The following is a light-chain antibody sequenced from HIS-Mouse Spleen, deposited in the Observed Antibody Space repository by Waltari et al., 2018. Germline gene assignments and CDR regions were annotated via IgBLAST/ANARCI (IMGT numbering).Light chain of an antibody. Sequence: SSELTQDPAVSVALGQTVRITCQGDSLRSYYASWYQQKPGQAPVLVIYGKNNPPSGIPDRFSGSSSGNTASLTITGAKAEDEADYYCNSRDSSGNHVVFGGGTKLTVL. CDR3: NSRDSSGNHVV. V-gene: IGLV3-19*01. CDR1: SLRSYY. J-gene: IGLJ2*01. CDR2: GKN.